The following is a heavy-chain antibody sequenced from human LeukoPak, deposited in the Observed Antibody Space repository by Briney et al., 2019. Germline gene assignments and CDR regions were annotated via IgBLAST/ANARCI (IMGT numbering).Heavy chain of an antibody. CDR1: GGTFSSYA. CDR2: IIPIFGTA. V-gene: IGHV1-69*13. J-gene: IGHJ4*02. CDR3: ARVWGGYSGYETYYFDY. D-gene: IGHD5-12*01. Sequence: GASVKVSCKASGGTFSSYAISWVRQAPGQGLEWMGGIIPIFGTANYAQKFQGRVTITADESTSTAYMELSSLRSEDTAVYYCARVWGGYSGYETYYFDYWGQGTLVTVSS.